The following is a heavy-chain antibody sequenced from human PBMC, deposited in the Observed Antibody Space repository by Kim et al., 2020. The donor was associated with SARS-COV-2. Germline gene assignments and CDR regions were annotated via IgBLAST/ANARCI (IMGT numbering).Heavy chain of an antibody. Sequence: GGSLRLSCAASGFTFSSYWMSWVRQAPGKGLEWVANIKQDGGEKYYVDSVKGRFTISRDNAKNSLYLQMNSLRAEDTAVYYCARDPLTYYYDSSGYYYEYYFDYWGQGTLVTVSS. CDR3: ARDPLTYYYDSSGYYYEYYFDY. CDR2: IKQDGGEK. CDR1: GFTFSSYW. D-gene: IGHD3-22*01. V-gene: IGHV3-7*01. J-gene: IGHJ4*02.